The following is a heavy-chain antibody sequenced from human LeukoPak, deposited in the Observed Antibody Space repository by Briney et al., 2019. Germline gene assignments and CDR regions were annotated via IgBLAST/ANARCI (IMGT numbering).Heavy chain of an antibody. CDR3: ASGTWVHYFNY. Sequence: SEIRSLTCTVSGDFISNGYYWGWIRQPPGKGLEWIGSIYHSGRTYYNPSLKSRVTISVDTSKNQFSLRLSSMTASDTAVYYCASGTWVHYFNYWGQGALVTVSS. CDR2: IYHSGRT. D-gene: IGHD1-26*01. CDR1: GDFISNGYY. J-gene: IGHJ4*02. V-gene: IGHV4-38-2*02.